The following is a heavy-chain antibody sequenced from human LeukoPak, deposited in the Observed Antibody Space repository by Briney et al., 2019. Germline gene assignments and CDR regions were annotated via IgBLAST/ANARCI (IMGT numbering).Heavy chain of an antibody. CDR1: GFTFSSYG. Sequence: GGSLRLSCAASGFTFSSYGMHWFRQAPGKGLEWVAVISYDGSNKYYADSVKGRFTISRDNSKNTLYLQMNSLRAEDTAVYYCARADGYNSGYYFNYWGQGTLVTVSS. J-gene: IGHJ4*02. CDR3: ARADGYNSGYYFNY. D-gene: IGHD5-24*01. CDR2: ISYDGSNK. V-gene: IGHV3-30*19.